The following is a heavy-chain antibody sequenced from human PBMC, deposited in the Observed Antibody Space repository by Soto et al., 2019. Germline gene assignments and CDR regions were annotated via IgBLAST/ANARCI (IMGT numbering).Heavy chain of an antibody. CDR2: ISAYNGNT. J-gene: IGHJ6*02. CDR1: GYTFTSYG. V-gene: IGHV1-18*03. CDR3: ARDRIAVVAATSYYYYGMDV. D-gene: IGHD2-15*01. Sequence: QVQLVQSGAEVKKPGASVKVSCKASGYTFTSYGISWVRQAPGQGLEWMGWISAYNGNTNYAQKLQGRVTMTTDTSTSTAYMELRSLRSDDMAVYYCARDRIAVVAATSYYYYGMDVWGQGTTVTVSS.